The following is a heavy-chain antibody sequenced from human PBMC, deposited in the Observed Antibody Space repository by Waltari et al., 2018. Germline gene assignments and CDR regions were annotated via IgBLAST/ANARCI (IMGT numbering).Heavy chain of an antibody. D-gene: IGHD3-16*01. V-gene: IGHV3-21*01. J-gene: IGHJ5*02. CDR3: AKIAGDGFDP. CDR2: IGSAGDYI. CDR1: GFTFETYT. Sequence: EEQLLESGGGLVRPGESLRLSCAAFGFTFETYTMTWVRHVPGRGLEWVAAIGSAGDYIYYEDSVKGRFTISRDNAKYSLYLFMNSLRAEDTGVYYCAKIAGDGFDPWGQGTLVSVSS.